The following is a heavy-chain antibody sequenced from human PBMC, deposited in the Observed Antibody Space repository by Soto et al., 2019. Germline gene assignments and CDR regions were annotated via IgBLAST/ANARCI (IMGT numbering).Heavy chain of an antibody. Sequence: QVQLVQSGAEVKKPGASVKVSCKASGHTFTGYYMHWVRQAPGQGLEWMGWINPHSGGTNYAQKFQGWVTMTRDTSINTAYMELSRLRSDDTAVYYCAREGLSENWFDPWGQGTRVTVSS. CDR3: AREGLSENWFDP. CDR2: INPHSGGT. V-gene: IGHV1-2*04. CDR1: GHTFTGYY. J-gene: IGHJ5*02.